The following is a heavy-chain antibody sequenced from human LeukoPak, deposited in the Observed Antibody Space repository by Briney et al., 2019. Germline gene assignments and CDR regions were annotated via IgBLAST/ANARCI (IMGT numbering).Heavy chain of an antibody. D-gene: IGHD5-24*01. CDR3: ASRGDGYNRWAFDI. V-gene: IGHV1-69*13. CDR1: GGTFSSYA. Sequence: SVKVSCKASGGTFSSYAISWVRQAPGQGLEWMGVIIPIFGTANYAQKFQGSVTITADESTSTAYMELSSLRSEDTAVYYCASRGDGYNRWAFDIWGQGTMVTVSS. CDR2: IIPIFGTA. J-gene: IGHJ3*02.